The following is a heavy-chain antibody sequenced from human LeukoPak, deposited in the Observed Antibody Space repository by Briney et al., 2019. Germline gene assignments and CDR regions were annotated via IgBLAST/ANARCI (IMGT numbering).Heavy chain of an antibody. CDR3: ARGIYCSSTSCYEIDY. V-gene: IGHV3-66*01. D-gene: IGHD2-2*01. Sequence: PGGSLRLSCAASGFTVSSNYMSWVRQAPGKGLEWVSVIYSGGSTYYADSVKGRFTISRDNSKNTLYLQMNSLRAEDTAVYYCARGIYCSSTSCYEIDYWGQGTLVTVSS. CDR1: GFTVSSNY. CDR2: IYSGGST. J-gene: IGHJ4*02.